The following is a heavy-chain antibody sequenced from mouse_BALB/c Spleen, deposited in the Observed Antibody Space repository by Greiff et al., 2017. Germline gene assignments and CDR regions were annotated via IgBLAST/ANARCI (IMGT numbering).Heavy chain of an antibody. CDR1: GYTFTSYW. D-gene: IGHD4-1*01. Sequence: LQQPGSELVRPGASVKLSCKASGYTFTSYWMHWVKQRPGPGLEWIGNIYPGSGSTNYDEKFKSKATLTVDTSSSTAYMQLSSLTSEDSAVYYCTKLGRGDFDYWGKGTTLTVSS. J-gene: IGHJ2*01. CDR2: IYPGSGST. V-gene: IGHV1S22*01. CDR3: TKLGRGDFDY.